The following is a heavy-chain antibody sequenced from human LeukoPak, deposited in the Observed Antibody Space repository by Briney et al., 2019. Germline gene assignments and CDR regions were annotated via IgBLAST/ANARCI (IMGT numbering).Heavy chain of an antibody. CDR1: GYTFTSYD. D-gene: IGHD3-16*02. CDR2: MNPNSGNT. CDR3: ARGVNWGSYRYGSYYFDY. Sequence: ASVKVSCKASGYTFTSYDINWVRQATGQGLEWMGWMNPNSGNTGCAQKFQGRVTITRNTSISTAYMELSSLRSEDTAVYYCARGVNWGSYRYGSYYFDYWGQGTLVTVSS. V-gene: IGHV1-8*03. J-gene: IGHJ4*02.